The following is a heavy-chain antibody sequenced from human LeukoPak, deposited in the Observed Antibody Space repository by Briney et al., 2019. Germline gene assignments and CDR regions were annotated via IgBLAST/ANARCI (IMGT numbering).Heavy chain of an antibody. J-gene: IGHJ4*02. CDR3: AKDIRAARLFDY. D-gene: IGHD6-6*01. CDR1: GFTFDDYA. V-gene: IGHV3-43*02. Sequence: GGSLRLSCAASGFTFDDYAMHWVRQAPGKGLEGVSLISGDGSSTYYADSVKGRFTISRDNSKNSLYLQMNSLRTEDTALYYCAKDIRAARLFDYWGQGTLVTVSS. CDR2: ISGDGSST.